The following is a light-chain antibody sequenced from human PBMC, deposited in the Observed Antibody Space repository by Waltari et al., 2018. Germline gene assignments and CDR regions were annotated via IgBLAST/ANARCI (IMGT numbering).Light chain of an antibody. CDR2: GAS. CDR1: QSVSGD. CDR3: QQYNNWPPT. J-gene: IGKJ4*01. Sequence: EVVMTQSPVTLSVSPGERANLPCRASQSVSGDLAWYQQKPGQAPRLLIYGASTRATGIPVRFSGSGSGTEFTLTISSLQSEDLAIYYCQQYNNWPPTFGGGTKVEIK. V-gene: IGKV3-15*01.